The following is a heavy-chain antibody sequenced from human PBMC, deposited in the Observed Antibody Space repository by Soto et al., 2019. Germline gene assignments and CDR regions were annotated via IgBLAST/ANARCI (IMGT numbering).Heavy chain of an antibody. J-gene: IGHJ5*02. Sequence: QVQLLQSGAEVKKPGASVKVSCKASGYNFTGYFMHWVRQAPGQVLEWMGWINPYSGGADYAQSFPGRVTMTRDKSISTVYMELSRLRFDDTAVYYCARVIRGAYYNSPLDTWGQGTVVTVSS. CDR3: ARVIRGAYYNSPLDT. CDR1: GYNFTGYF. D-gene: IGHD3-10*01. CDR2: INPYSGGA. V-gene: IGHV1-2*02.